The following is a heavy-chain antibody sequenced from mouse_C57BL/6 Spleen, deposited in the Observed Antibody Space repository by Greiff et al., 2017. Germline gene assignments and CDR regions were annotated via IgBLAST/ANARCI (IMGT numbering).Heavy chain of an antibody. CDR1: GFTFSDYG. Sequence: EMKLVESGGGLVKPGGSLKLSCAASGFTFSDYGMHWVRQAPEKGLEWVAYISSGSSTIYYADTVKGRFTISRDNAENTLFLQMTSLRSEDTAMYYCARERAWYFDVWGTGTTVTVSS. D-gene: IGHD3-3*01. CDR3: ARERAWYFDV. J-gene: IGHJ1*03. V-gene: IGHV5-17*01. CDR2: ISSGSSTI.